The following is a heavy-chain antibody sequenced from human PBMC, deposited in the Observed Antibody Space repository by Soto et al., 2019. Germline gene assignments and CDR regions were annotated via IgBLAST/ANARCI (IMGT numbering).Heavy chain of an antibody. V-gene: IGHV1-3*01. D-gene: IGHD2-2*01. Sequence: ASVKVSCKASGYTFTSYAIRWVRQAPGHGLEWLGWINAGNGSTKYSQKFQGRVTITRDTSATTVYMELSSLRSVDTVVYYCARGYQLVPWCMDVWGQGTTVTVSS. CDR3: ARGYQLVPWCMDV. CDR1: GYTFTSYA. J-gene: IGHJ6*02. CDR2: INAGNGST.